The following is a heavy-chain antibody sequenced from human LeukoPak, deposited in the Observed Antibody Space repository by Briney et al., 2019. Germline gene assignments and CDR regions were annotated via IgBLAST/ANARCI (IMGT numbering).Heavy chain of an antibody. CDR2: LTSGGSRT. CDR3: AKQDGRGTYQYYFDY. Sequence: GGSLRLSCAASGFTFSDFDMSWVRQAPGKGLEWVSTLTSGGSRTYYADSVKGRFTISRDNSKKTLHLQMSSLTAEDTATYYCAKQDGRGTYQYYFDYWGQGTLVTVSS. V-gene: IGHV3-23*01. D-gene: IGHD1-26*01. CDR1: GFTFSDFD. J-gene: IGHJ4*02.